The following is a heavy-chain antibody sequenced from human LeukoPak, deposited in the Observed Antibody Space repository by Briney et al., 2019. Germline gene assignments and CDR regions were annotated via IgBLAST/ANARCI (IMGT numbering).Heavy chain of an antibody. CDR2: ISSSSSYI. CDR3: ARDPSGNYPLDYYYYYMDV. D-gene: IGHD4-11*01. CDR1: GFTFSNYP. V-gene: IGHV3-21*01. Sequence: PGGSLRLSCAASGFTFSNYPMNWVRQAPGKGLEWVSSISSSSSYIYYADSVKGRFTISRDNAKNSLYLQMNSLRAEDTAVYYCARDPSGNYPLDYYYYYMDVWGKGTTVTVSS. J-gene: IGHJ6*03.